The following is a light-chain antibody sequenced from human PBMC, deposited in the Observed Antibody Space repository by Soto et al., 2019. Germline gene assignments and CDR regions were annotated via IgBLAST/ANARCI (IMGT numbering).Light chain of an antibody. CDR2: AAS. CDR3: QQTFSAPSIT. V-gene: IGKV1-39*01. Sequence: DIQLTHSPSSLSASVGDKFTITCRAGQTISDYLNWYQQKPGTAPKLLIYAASTLQSGVPSRFSGSRYGTDFTLAISSLHPEDVATYYCQQTFSAPSITFGQGTRLEIK. J-gene: IGKJ5*01. CDR1: QTISDY.